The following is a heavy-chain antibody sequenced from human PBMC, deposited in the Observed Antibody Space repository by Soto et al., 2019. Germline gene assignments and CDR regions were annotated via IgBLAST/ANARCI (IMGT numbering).Heavy chain of an antibody. D-gene: IGHD3-3*01. V-gene: IGHV3-33*08. CDR1: GFTFNTYG. CDR2: IWYDGSNK. J-gene: IGHJ6*02. Sequence: VGSLRLSCAASGFTFNTYGMHWVRQAPGKGLEWVAVIWYDGSNKYYADSVKGRFTISRDNSKNTLYLQMNSLRAEDTAVYYCARDMEESITIFGVVPDSYYGMDVWGQGTTVTVSS. CDR3: ARDMEESITIFGVVPDSYYGMDV.